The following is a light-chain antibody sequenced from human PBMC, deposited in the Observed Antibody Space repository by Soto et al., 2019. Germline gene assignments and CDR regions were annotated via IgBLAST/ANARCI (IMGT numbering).Light chain of an antibody. Sequence: QSALTQPRSVSGSPGQSVAISCTGTTSDICGYNFVSWYQQHPGKAPKLMIYDVYKRPSGVPDRFSGSKSGNTASLTISGLQAEDEADYYCCSYAGSYTFVIFGGGTKLTVL. J-gene: IGLJ2*01. CDR1: TSDICGYNF. CDR3: CSYAGSYTFVI. CDR2: DVY. V-gene: IGLV2-11*01.